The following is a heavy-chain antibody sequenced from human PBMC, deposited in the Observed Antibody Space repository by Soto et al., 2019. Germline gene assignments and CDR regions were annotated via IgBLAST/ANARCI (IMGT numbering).Heavy chain of an antibody. D-gene: IGHD1-1*01. V-gene: IGHV1-18*01. CDR1: GYDFTTYG. CDR2: ISAHNGNT. J-gene: IGHJ4*02. CDR3: ARGRYGDY. Sequence: QVHLVQSGAEVKKSGASVKVSCKGSGYDFTTYGITWVRQAPGQGLEWMAWISAHNGNTDYAQKLQGRVTVTRDTSTSTAYVELRSLRSADTAVYYCARGRYGDYWGQGALVTVSS.